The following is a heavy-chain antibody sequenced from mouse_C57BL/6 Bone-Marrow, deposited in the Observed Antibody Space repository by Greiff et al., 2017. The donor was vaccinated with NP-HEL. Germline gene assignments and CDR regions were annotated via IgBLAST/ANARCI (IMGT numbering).Heavy chain of an antibody. D-gene: IGHD1-3*01. CDR2: IHPNSGST. CDR3: ARERKLYYAMDY. CDR1: GYTFTSYW. V-gene: IGHV1-64*01. Sequence: QVQLQQPGAELVKPGASVKLSCKASGYTFTSYWMHWVKQRPGQGLEWIGMIHPNSGSTNYNEKFKSKATLTVDKSSSTAYMQLSSLTSEDSAVYYCARERKLYYAMDYWGQGTSVTVSS. J-gene: IGHJ4*01.